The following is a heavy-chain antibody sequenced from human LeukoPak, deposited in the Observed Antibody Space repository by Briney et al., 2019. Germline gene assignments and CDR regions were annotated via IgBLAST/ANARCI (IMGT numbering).Heavy chain of an antibody. CDR1: GGSISSSSYY. Sequence: SETLSLTCTVSGGSISSSSYYWGWIRQPPGKGLEWIGSIYYSGSTNYNPSLQSRVTISLGTSKNQFSLKLTSVTAADTAVYYCARVYLWGSYRYPTGDREPGYFDLWGQGTLVTVSS. J-gene: IGHJ5*02. CDR3: ARVYLWGSYRYPTGDREPGYFDL. D-gene: IGHD3-16*02. V-gene: IGHV4-39*07. CDR2: IYYSGST.